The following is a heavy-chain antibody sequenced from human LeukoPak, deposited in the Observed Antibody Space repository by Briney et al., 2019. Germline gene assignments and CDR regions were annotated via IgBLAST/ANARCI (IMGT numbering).Heavy chain of an antibody. CDR2: TNWNGGST. V-gene: IGHV3-20*04. CDR1: GFTFDDYG. D-gene: IGHD7-27*01. Sequence: GGSLRLSCAASGFTFDDYGMSWVRQAPGKGLEWVSGTNWNGGSTGYADSVKGRFTISRDSAKNSLYLQMNSLRAEDTALYYCARFNLGTQGHYYYMDVWGKGTTVTVSS. J-gene: IGHJ6*03. CDR3: ARFNLGTQGHYYYMDV.